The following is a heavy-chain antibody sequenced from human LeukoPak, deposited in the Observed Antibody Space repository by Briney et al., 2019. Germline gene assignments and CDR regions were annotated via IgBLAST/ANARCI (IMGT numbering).Heavy chain of an antibody. V-gene: IGHV4-39*01. CDR1: GGSISSSSYY. Sequence: SETLSLTCTVSGGSISSSSYYWGWIRQPPGKGLEWIGSIYYSGSTYYNPPLRSRVTISVDTSKNQFSLKLSSVTAADTAVYYCARKYSGYDYHWGQGTLVTVSS. J-gene: IGHJ5*02. D-gene: IGHD5-12*01. CDR2: IYYSGST. CDR3: ARKYSGYDYH.